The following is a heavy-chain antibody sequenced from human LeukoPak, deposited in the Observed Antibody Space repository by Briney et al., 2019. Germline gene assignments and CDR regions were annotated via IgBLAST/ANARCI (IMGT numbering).Heavy chain of an antibody. CDR2: IYPGDSDT. V-gene: IGHV5-51*01. D-gene: IGHD5-18*01. CDR1: GYSFTSYW. Sequence: GESLKISCKGSGYSFTSYWIGWVRQVPGKGLEWMGIIYPGDSDTAYSPSFQGQVTASADKSITTAYLQWSSLKASDTAMYYCARRGRYSYGSYFDYWGQGTLVTVSS. CDR3: ARRGRYSYGSYFDY. J-gene: IGHJ4*02.